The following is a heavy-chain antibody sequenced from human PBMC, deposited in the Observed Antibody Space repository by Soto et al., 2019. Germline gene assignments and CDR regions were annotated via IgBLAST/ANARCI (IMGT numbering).Heavy chain of an antibody. CDR3: TKDHGSNDYTYHHIFDTDI. D-gene: IGHD2-2*02. Sequence: GGSLRLSCAASGFTYSGYYMHWVRQAPGKGLEWVAVISYDGSTEYYADSVKGRFTISRDNXXXXXXXXVXSXRPVYXAVYYCTKDHGSNDYTYHHIFDTDIWYQGATVAVFS. J-gene: IGHJ6*02. V-gene: IGHV3-30*18. CDR1: GFTYSGYY. CDR2: ISYDGSTE.